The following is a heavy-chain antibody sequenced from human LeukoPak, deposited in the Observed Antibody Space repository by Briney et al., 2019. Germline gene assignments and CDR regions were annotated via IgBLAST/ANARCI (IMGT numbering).Heavy chain of an antibody. V-gene: IGHV1-46*01. Sequence: ASVKVSCKASGYTFTSYYMHWVRQAPGQGLEWMGIINPSGGSTSYAQKFQGRVTMTTDTSTSTAYMELRSLRSDDTAVYYCARAPRSGQSAYWGQGTLVTVSS. J-gene: IGHJ4*02. CDR1: GYTFTSYY. CDR2: INPSGGST. D-gene: IGHD2-15*01. CDR3: ARAPRSGQSAY.